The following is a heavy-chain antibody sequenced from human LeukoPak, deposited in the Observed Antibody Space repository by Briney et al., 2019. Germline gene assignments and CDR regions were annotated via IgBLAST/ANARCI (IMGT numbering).Heavy chain of an antibody. D-gene: IGHD1-1*01. J-gene: IGHJ5*02. V-gene: IGHV4-59*01. Sequence: SETLSLTCTVSGGXISSYYCSWIRQPPGKGLEWIGYIYYSGSTNYNPSLKSRVTISVDTSKNQFSLKLSSVTAADTAVYYCARGGSTGTNLNWVDPWGQGTLVTVSS. CDR3: ARGGSTGTNLNWVDP. CDR2: IYYSGST. CDR1: GGXISSYY.